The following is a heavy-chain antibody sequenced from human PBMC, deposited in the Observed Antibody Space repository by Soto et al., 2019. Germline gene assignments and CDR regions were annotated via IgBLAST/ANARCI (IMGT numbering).Heavy chain of an antibody. D-gene: IGHD3-16*02. CDR1: GFTFSSYA. Sequence: LRLSCAASGFTFSSYAMHWVRQAPGKGLEWVAVISYDGSNKYYADSVKGRFTISRDNSKNTLYLQMNSLRAEDTAVYYCARGRDYVWGSYRRLWIFDYWGQGTLVTVSS. V-gene: IGHV3-30-3*01. CDR3: ARGRDYVWGSYRRLWIFDY. J-gene: IGHJ4*02. CDR2: ISYDGSNK.